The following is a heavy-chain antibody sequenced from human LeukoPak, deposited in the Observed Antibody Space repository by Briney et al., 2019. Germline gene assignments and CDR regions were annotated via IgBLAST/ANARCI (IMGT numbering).Heavy chain of an antibody. D-gene: IGHD6-19*01. J-gene: IGHJ4*02. CDR3: ARDFSSSGWWDFDY. CDR2: IDYSGRT. Sequence: PSETLSLTCTVSGGSLSYYYWSWIRQPPGKGLEWIGYIDYSGRTNYIPSLKSRVTISRDTSKKQFSLKLSSVTAADTAVYYCARDFSSSGWWDFDYWGQGTLVTVSS. V-gene: IGHV4-59*01. CDR1: GGSLSYYY.